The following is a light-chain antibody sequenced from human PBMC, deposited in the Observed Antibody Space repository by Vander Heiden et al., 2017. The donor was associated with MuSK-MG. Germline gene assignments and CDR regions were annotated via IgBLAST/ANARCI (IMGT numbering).Light chain of an antibody. Sequence: SYVLTQPPSVSGAPGQTARITCGGNNIGSKSVHCYQQKPGQAPVRVFFVDSDRPSGIPERFSGSNSGTTATLTITRVEAGDEADYYCPVWDSSSDHRVFGGGTKLTVL. CDR2: VDS. CDR1: NIGSKS. CDR3: PVWDSSSDHRV. J-gene: IGLJ2*01. V-gene: IGLV3-21*02.